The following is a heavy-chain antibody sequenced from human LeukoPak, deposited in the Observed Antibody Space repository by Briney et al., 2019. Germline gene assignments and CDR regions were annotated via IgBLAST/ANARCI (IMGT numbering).Heavy chain of an antibody. D-gene: IGHD2-2*01. CDR3: ARFLPHIVVVPAASDFDY. V-gene: IGHV4-39*01. CDR1: GGSISSSSYY. Sequence: SETLSLTCTVSGGSISSSSYYWGWIRQPPGKGLGWIGGIYYSGSTYYNPSLKSRVTISVDTSKNQFSLKLSSVTAADTAVYYCARFLPHIVVVPAASDFDYWGQGTLVTVSS. J-gene: IGHJ4*02. CDR2: IYYSGST.